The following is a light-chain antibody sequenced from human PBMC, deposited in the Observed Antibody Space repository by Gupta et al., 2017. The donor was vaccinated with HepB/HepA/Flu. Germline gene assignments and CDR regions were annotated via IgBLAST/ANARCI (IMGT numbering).Light chain of an antibody. J-gene: IGKJ1*01. V-gene: IGKV1-39*01. CDR2: AAS. CDR3: QQRYCSYRT. CDR1: QTIDNY. Sequence: DIQMTQSPSSLSASVGDRVTITCRASQTIDNYLNWYQQQPGKGPNLLIYAASTLQSGVPSRFSGSGSGTDVTTTISSLQHEDASTYYCQQRYCSYRTFGQGTKVEIK.